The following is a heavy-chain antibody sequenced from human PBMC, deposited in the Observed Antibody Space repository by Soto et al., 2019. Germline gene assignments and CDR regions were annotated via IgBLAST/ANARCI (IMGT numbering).Heavy chain of an antibody. Sequence: EVQLVESGGGLVQPGGSLGLSCVASGFIFSDYSMNWVRQAPGKGPEWVSYISGASSTEHYAGSVKGRFTISRDNVKNSLYLQMNSLRADDTAVYYCARLSNWGFDYWGQGTLVSVSS. CDR1: GFIFSDYS. D-gene: IGHD7-27*01. J-gene: IGHJ4*02. V-gene: IGHV3-48*01. CDR3: ARLSNWGFDY. CDR2: ISGASSTE.